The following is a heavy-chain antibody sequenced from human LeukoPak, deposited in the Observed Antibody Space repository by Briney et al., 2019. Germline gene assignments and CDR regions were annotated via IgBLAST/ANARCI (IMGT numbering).Heavy chain of an antibody. J-gene: IGHJ4*02. CDR3: ARFEPGQLVTFDY. V-gene: IGHV1-69*13. D-gene: IGHD6-6*01. CDR1: GGTFSNYA. CDR2: IIPLFGTA. Sequence: SVKVSCKASGGTFSNYAFNWVRQAPGQGLEWMGGIIPLFGTANYAQKFQGRVTITADESTSTAYMELSSLRSEDTAVYYCARFEPGQLVTFDYWGQGTLVTVSS.